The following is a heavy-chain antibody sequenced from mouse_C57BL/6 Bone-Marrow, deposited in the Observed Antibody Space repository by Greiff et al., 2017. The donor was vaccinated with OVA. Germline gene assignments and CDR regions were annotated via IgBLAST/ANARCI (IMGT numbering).Heavy chain of an antibody. CDR3: TNYYGRGGY. Sequence: EVQLQQSGTVLARPGASVKMSCKTSGYTFTSYWMHWVKQRPGQGLEWIGAIYPGNSDTSYNQKFKGKATLTAVTSASTAYMELSSLTNEDSAVYYCTNYYGRGGYWGQGTTLTVSS. CDR1: GYTFTSYW. J-gene: IGHJ2*01. D-gene: IGHD1-1*01. CDR2: IYPGNSDT. V-gene: IGHV1-5*01.